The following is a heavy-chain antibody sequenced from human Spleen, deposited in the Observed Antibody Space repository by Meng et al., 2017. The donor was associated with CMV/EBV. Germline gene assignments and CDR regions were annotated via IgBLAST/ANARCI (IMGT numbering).Heavy chain of an antibody. V-gene: IGHV4-30-4*08. D-gene: IGHD6-6*01. CDR2: IYYSGST. Sequence: SAVHYWSWVRQPPGKGLEWIGYIYYSGSTYYNPPLESRVTISIDTSKNQFFLNLNSVTAADTAMYYCARMSGYEYSSSSSGVWLDPWGQGTLVTVSS. J-gene: IGHJ5*02. CDR1: SAVHY. CDR3: ARMSGYEYSSSSSGVWLDP.